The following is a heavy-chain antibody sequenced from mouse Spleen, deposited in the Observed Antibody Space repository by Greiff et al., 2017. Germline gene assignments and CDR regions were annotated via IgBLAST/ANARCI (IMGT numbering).Heavy chain of an antibody. J-gene: IGHJ1*01. CDR1: GYTFTDYY. Sequence: VQLQQSGAELVRPGASVKLSCKASGYTFTDYYINWVKQRPGQGLEWIARIYPGSGNTYYNEKFKGKATLTAEKSSSTAYMQLSSLTSEDSAVYFCARSPGPYWYFDVWGAGTTVTVSS. V-gene: IGHV1-76*01. CDR3: ARSPGPYWYFDV. CDR2: IYPGSGNT.